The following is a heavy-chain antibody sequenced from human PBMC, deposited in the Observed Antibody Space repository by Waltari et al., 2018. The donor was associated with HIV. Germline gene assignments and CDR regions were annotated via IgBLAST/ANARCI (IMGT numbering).Heavy chain of an antibody. J-gene: IGHJ6*02. V-gene: IGHV3-23*01. D-gene: IGHD3-9*01. CDR2: ISGSGRST. CDR3: AKSGGDILTGHSYYYYGMDV. CDR1: GFTFSSFA. Sequence: QLLASGGGLVQPGGSLRLSCQASGFTFSSFAISWVRQAPGKGLEWVSGISGSGRSTYYADSVKGRFTISRDNSKNTVYLQMNSLRAEDTAVYYCAKSGGDILTGHSYYYYGMDVWGLGTTVTVSS.